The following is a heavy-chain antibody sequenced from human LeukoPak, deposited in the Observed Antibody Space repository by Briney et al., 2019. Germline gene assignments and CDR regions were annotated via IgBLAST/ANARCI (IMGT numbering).Heavy chain of an antibody. V-gene: IGHV3-23*01. J-gene: IGHJ4*02. CDR3: AKGNGDSYGRYYFDY. D-gene: IGHD5-18*01. CDR1: GFTFSSYA. CDR2: ITASGGNT. Sequence: TGGSLRLSCAASGFTFSSYAMGWVRQAPGKGLEWVSAITASGGNTYYADSVTGRFTIYSDNSKNTLYLQLNSLSGDATVVYYCAKGNGDSYGRYYFDYWGQGTLVTVSS.